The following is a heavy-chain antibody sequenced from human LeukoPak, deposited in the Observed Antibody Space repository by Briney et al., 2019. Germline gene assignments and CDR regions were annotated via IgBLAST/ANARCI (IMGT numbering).Heavy chain of an antibody. V-gene: IGHV1-8*01. Sequence: GASVKVSCKASGYTFTSYDINWVRQATGQGLEWMGWMNPNSGNTGYAQKFQGRVTMTRNTSISTAYMELSSLRSEDTAVYYCAKRLWSSSTSCYDCWFDPWGQGTLVTVSS. CDR2: MNPNSGNT. CDR1: GYTFTSYD. J-gene: IGHJ5*02. CDR3: AKRLWSSSTSCYDCWFDP. D-gene: IGHD2-2*01.